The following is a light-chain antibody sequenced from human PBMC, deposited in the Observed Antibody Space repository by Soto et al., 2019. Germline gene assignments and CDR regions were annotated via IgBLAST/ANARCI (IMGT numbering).Light chain of an antibody. CDR3: SSYAGSNSVV. CDR2: EVT. Sequence: QSVLTQPPSASGSPGQSVTISCTGTSSDVGGYNYVSWYQQHPGKVPKLIIYEVTKRPSGVPDRFSASKSGNAASLTVSGLQAEDEADYYCSSYAGSNSVVFGGGTKVTVL. CDR1: SSDVGGYNY. V-gene: IGLV2-8*01. J-gene: IGLJ2*01.